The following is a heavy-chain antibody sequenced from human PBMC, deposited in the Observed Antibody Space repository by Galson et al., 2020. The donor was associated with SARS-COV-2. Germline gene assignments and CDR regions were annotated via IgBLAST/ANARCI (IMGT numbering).Heavy chain of an antibody. Sequence: ASVKVSCKVSGYTLTELSMHWVRQAPGKGLEWMGGFDPEDGETIYAQKFQGRVTMTEDTSTDTAYMELSSLRSEDTAVYYCATAPPLDSSSSGNWCDPWGQGTLVTVSS. CDR1: GYTLTELS. D-gene: IGHD6-6*01. V-gene: IGHV1-24*01. CDR2: FDPEDGET. CDR3: ATAPPLDSSSSGNWCDP. J-gene: IGHJ5*02.